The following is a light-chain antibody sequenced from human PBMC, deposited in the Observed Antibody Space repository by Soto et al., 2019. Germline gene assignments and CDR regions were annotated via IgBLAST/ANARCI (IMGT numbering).Light chain of an antibody. CDR2: EGT. CDR3: CSYAGSNTYV. CDR1: SSDVGSYDL. J-gene: IGLJ1*01. V-gene: IGLV2-23*01. Sequence: QSALTQPASVSGSPGQSITISCTGTSSDVGSYDLVSWYQQHPGKPPKLMIYEGTKRPSGISNRFSGSKSGNTASPTISGLQAEDETDYYCCSYAGSNTYVFGTGTKVTVL.